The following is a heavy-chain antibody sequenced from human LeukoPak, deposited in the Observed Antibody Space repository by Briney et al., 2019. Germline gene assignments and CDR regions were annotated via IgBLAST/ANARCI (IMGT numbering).Heavy chain of an antibody. D-gene: IGHD3-10*01. J-gene: IGHJ4*02. Sequence: ASVKVSCKASGYTFSAYYIHRVRRAPGQGLEWMGWINPKSGGTNSAQKFQGRVTMTRDTSISTTYMELSRLTSDDKAVYYCATSRYGSGSYYPIDYWGQGTLVTVSS. V-gene: IGHV1-2*02. CDR2: INPKSGGT. CDR1: GYTFSAYY. CDR3: ATSRYGSGSYYPIDY.